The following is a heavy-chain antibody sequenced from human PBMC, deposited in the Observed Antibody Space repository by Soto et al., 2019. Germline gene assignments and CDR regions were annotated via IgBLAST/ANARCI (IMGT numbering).Heavy chain of an antibody. CDR1: GASISRYD. CDR2: LYNSGST. V-gene: IGHV4-59*08. J-gene: IGHJ6*02. D-gene: IGHD2-2*01. CDR3: ARLGGYCSSTSCYGHYTMDV. Sequence: PSETKSVTCTVSGASISRYDWSWIRPNTGKGLEWIGYLYNSGSTIYNPSLKSRVTISVDTSKNQFSLNLNSVTAADTALYYCARLGGYCSSTSCYGHYTMDVWGQGTTVTVSS.